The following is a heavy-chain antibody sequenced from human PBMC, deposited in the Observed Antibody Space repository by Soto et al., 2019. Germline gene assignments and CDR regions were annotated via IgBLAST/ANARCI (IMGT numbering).Heavy chain of an antibody. CDR1: VFTFSSYW. Sequence: PGGSLRLSCAASVFTFSSYWMRWFRQAPGKGLEWVANIQQDGSEKYYVDSVKGRFTISRDNAKNSLYLQMNSLRAEDTAVYYCARARVMYYYDSSGYYYSCYFDYWGQGTLVTVSS. J-gene: IGHJ4*02. CDR2: IQQDGSEK. D-gene: IGHD3-22*01. V-gene: IGHV3-7*03. CDR3: ARARVMYYYDSSGYYYSCYFDY.